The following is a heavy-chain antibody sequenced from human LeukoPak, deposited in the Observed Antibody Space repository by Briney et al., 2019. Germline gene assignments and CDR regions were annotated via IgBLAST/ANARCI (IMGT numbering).Heavy chain of an antibody. CDR2: INPSGGST. Sequence: ASVKVSCKASGYTFTSYYMHWVRQAPGQGLERMGIINPSGGSTSYAQKFQGRVTMTRDTSTSTVYMELSSLRSEDTAVYYCARDSGKDYYGSGSRFDYWGQGTLVTVSS. V-gene: IGHV1-46*01. CDR1: GYTFTSYY. J-gene: IGHJ4*02. CDR3: ARDSGKDYYGSGSRFDY. D-gene: IGHD3-10*01.